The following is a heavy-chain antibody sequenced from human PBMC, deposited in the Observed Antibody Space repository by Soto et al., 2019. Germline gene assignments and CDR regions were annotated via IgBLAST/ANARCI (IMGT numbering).Heavy chain of an antibody. V-gene: IGHV3-15*01. J-gene: IGHJ3*02. Sequence: XESLSLSCAASGFPFSNARMSWVRQAPGKGPEWVGRIKSKTDGGTTDYAAPVKGRFTISRDDSKNTLYLQMNSLKTEDTAVYYCTKDLITIFGVVIDIWGQGTMVTVSS. CDR2: IKSKTDGGTT. CDR1: GFPFSNAR. D-gene: IGHD3-3*01. CDR3: TKDLITIFGVVIDI.